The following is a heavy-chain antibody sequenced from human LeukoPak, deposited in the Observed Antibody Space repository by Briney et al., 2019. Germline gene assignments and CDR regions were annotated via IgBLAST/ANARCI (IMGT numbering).Heavy chain of an antibody. CDR3: ARDFAPITIFGVVIRRWFDP. V-gene: IGHV3-21*01. D-gene: IGHD3-3*01. CDR1: GFTFSSYS. J-gene: IGHJ5*02. Sequence: GGSLILSCAASGFTFSSYSMNWVRQAPGKGLEWVSSISSSSSYIYYADSVKGRFTISRDNAKNSLYLQMNSLRAEDTAVYYCARDFAPITIFGVVIRRWFDPWGQGTLVTVSS. CDR2: ISSSSSYI.